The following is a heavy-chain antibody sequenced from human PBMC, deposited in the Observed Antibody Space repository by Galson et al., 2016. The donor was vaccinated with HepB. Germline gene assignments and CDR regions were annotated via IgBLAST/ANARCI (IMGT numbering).Heavy chain of an antibody. Sequence: SLRLSCAASPINFNTYDMSWVRQAPGKGLERVSGISGSGGTTFYADSVKGRFTISRDNSKNTVFLQMNSLRAEDTAVYYCVQGSTAPAVWGKGTTVTVSS. D-gene: IGHD2-2*01. J-gene: IGHJ6*04. CDR3: VQGSTAPAV. V-gene: IGHV3-23*01. CDR1: PINFNTYD. CDR2: ISGSGGTT.